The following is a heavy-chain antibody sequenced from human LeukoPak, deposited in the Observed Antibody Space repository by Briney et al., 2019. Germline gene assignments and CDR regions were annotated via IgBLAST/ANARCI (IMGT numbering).Heavy chain of an antibody. J-gene: IGHJ4*02. Sequence: SETLSLTCAVYGGSFSGYYWSWIRQPPGKGLEWIEEINHSGSTNYNPSLKSRVTISVDTSKNQFSLKLSSVTAADTAVYYCASRDQNSSGYYFDYWGQGTLVTVSS. CDR3: ASRDQNSSGYYFDY. V-gene: IGHV4-34*01. CDR1: GGSFSGYY. CDR2: INHSGST. D-gene: IGHD3-22*01.